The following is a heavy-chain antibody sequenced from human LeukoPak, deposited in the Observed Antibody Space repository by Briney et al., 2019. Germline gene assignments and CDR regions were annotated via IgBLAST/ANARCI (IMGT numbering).Heavy chain of an antibody. CDR2: ISSSGTTK. Sequence: GGSLRLSCAASGFTFSSYNMNWVRQAPGKGLEWVSYISSSGTTKYYADSVKGRFTISRDNVKNSLYLQMNSLRDEDTAVYYCAVEGYCSGGSCYTNWFDSWGQGTLVTVSS. CDR3: AVEGYCSGGSCYTNWFDS. CDR1: GFTFSSYN. D-gene: IGHD2-15*01. V-gene: IGHV3-48*02. J-gene: IGHJ5*01.